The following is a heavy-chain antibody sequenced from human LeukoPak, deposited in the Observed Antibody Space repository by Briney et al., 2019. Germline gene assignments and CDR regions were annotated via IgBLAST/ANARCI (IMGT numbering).Heavy chain of an antibody. CDR2: IYSGGST. J-gene: IGHJ3*02. D-gene: IGHD1-14*01. CDR3: ARDRYNDAFDI. V-gene: IGHV3-53*04. CDR1: GFTVSSNY. Sequence: GGSLRLSGAASGFTVSSNYMSWVRQAPGKGLEWGSVIYSGGSTYYADSVKGRFTISRHNSKNTLYLQMNSLRAEDTAVYYCARDRYNDAFDIWGQGTRVTVSS.